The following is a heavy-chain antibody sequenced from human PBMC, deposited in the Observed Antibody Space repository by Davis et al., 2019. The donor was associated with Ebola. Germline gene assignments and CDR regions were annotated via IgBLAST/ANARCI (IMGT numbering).Heavy chain of an antibody. CDR2: MNPYSGST. Sequence: ASVKVSCKASGYTFASYDINWVRQATGQGLEWMGWMNPYSGSTGYAQKFQGRVTVTRDTSTTTVYMDLSSLRSEDTALYYCTTPGGQDSGYVVFDIWGQGTMVTVSS. D-gene: IGHD5-12*01. CDR1: GYTFASYD. CDR3: TTPGGQDSGYVVFDI. V-gene: IGHV1-8*01. J-gene: IGHJ3*02.